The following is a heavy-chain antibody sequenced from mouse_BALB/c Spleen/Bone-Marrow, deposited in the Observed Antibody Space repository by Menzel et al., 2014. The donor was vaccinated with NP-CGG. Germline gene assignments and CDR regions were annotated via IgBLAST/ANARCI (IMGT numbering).Heavy chain of an antibody. CDR1: GFSLTSYG. CDR2: IWSGGST. Sequence: VQLQQSGPGLAQPSQSLSITCTVSGFSLTSYGVHWVRRSPGKGLEWLGVIWSGGSTDYNAAFISRLSISKDNSKSQVFFKMNSLQANDTAIYYCARKELGLNWYFDVWGAGTTVTVSS. CDR3: ARKELGLNWYFDV. J-gene: IGHJ1*01. V-gene: IGHV2-2*02. D-gene: IGHD4-1*01.